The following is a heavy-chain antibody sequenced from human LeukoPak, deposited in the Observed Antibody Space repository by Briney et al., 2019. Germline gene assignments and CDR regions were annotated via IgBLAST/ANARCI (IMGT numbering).Heavy chain of an antibody. Sequence: GGSLRLSCAASGFTFSSYSMNWVRQAPGKGLEWVAVIWYDGSNKYYADSVKGRFTISRDNSKNTLYLQMNSLRAEDTAVYYCARENYYDSSGYYYGGYYFDYWGQGTLVTVSS. CDR2: IWYDGSNK. D-gene: IGHD3-22*01. CDR3: ARENYYDSSGYYYGGYYFDY. V-gene: IGHV3-33*08. J-gene: IGHJ4*02. CDR1: GFTFSSYS.